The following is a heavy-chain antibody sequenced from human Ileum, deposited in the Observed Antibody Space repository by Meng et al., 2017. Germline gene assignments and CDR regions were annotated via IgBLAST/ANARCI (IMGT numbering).Heavy chain of an antibody. V-gene: IGHV1-3*04. CDR2: INTGNGDA. CDR3: ARGHQNYDILTGSY. CDR1: GYTFTRYA. D-gene: IGHD3-9*01. Sequence: QVQLVQSGAAVKKPGASVKVSCKASGYTFTRYAMHWVRQAPGQRLEWMGVINTGNGDAKYSQRFQGRVTITRDTSASTVYMELSSLRSEDTTVYYCARGHQNYDILTGSYWGQGTLVTVSS. J-gene: IGHJ4*02.